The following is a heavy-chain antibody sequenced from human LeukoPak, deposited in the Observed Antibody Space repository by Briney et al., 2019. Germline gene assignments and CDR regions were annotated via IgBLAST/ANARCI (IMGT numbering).Heavy chain of an antibody. V-gene: IGHV3-7*01. D-gene: IGHD3-16*01. CDR2: TNEHETEK. Sequence: GGSLRLSCAASGFTFSSYWMSWVRQAPGKGLEWVGQTNEHETEKYYGDAVRGRFTIYRDNAKKSLYLQMNSLRAEDTAVYYCARDSRGTTFDYWGQGTLVTVSS. CDR1: GFTFSSYW. CDR3: ARDSRGTTFDY. J-gene: IGHJ4*02.